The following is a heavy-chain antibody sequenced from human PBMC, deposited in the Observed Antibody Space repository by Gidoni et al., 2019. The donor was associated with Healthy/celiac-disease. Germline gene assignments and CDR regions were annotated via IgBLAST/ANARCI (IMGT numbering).Heavy chain of an antibody. Sequence: EVQLLESGGGLVQPGGSLRLSCAASGFTFSSYAMRWVRQAPGKGLEWVSAISGSGGSTYYADSVKGRFTISRDNSKNTLYLQMNSLRAEDTAVYYCAKVSTTVTSWVYYGMDVWGQGTTVTVSS. J-gene: IGHJ6*02. CDR1: GFTFSSYA. CDR3: AKVSTTVTSWVYYGMDV. V-gene: IGHV3-23*01. CDR2: ISGSGGST. D-gene: IGHD4-4*01.